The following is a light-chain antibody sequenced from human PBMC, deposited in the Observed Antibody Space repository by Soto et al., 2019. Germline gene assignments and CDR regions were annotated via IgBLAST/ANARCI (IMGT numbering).Light chain of an antibody. V-gene: IGKV1-27*01. CDR3: QKYESDPFI. CDR1: QGISNY. Sequence: DIPMTQSPSSLSAPVGDRVTITCRASQGISNYLAWYQQKPGKVPELLIYGASTLQSGVPSRFSGSGSGTDFTLSISSLQPDDVATYYCQKYESDPFIFGPGTTVEIK. J-gene: IGKJ3*01. CDR2: GAS.